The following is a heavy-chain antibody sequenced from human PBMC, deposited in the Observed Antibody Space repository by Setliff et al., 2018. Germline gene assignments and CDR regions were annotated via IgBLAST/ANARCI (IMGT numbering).Heavy chain of an antibody. CDR3: ARMSGFLYMDV. J-gene: IGHJ6*03. V-gene: IGHV4-59*08. Sequence: PSETLSLTCTVSGDSISNSYWSWIRQPPGKGLEWIGNMHYSGRTSYNPSLKSRVTISGDTSKRQFSLKLTSVTAADTAGYYCARMSGFLYMDVWGKGTTVTVSS. CDR2: MHYSGRT. CDR1: GDSISNSY. D-gene: IGHD3-3*01.